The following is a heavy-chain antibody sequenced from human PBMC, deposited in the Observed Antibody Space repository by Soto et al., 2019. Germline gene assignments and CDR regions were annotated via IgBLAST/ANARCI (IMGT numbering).Heavy chain of an antibody. J-gene: IGHJ3*02. Sequence: EVQLVESGGGLVQPGGSLRLSCAATGFIFSSYWMSWVRQAPGKGLEWVANIKQDGSEKYYVDSAKGRFNISRDNAKNSLHLQMNSLRAEDTAVYYCARGFNSALDIWGQGTMVTVSS. V-gene: IGHV3-7*01. CDR1: GFIFSSYW. CDR3: ARGFNSALDI. CDR2: IKQDGSEK.